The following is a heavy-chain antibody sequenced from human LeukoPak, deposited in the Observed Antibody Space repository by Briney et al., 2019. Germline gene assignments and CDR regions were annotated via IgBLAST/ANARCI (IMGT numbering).Heavy chain of an antibody. CDR3: ARGEVDTAMVTLVFDY. V-gene: IGHV1-46*01. Sequence: ASVKVSCKASGYTFTSYYMHWVRQAPGQGLEWVGIINPSGGSTSYAQKFQGRVTMTRDMSTSTVYMELSSLRSEDTAVYYCARGEVDTAMVTLVFDYWGQGTLVTVSS. CDR2: INPSGGST. CDR1: GYTFTSYY. D-gene: IGHD5-18*01. J-gene: IGHJ4*02.